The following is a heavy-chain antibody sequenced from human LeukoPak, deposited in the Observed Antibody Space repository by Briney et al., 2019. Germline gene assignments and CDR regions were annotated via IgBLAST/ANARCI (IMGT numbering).Heavy chain of an antibody. CDR3: ARLTSSSARGYFDY. CDR1: GFTFSNYA. J-gene: IGHJ4*02. CDR2: ISGGGVST. V-gene: IGHV3-23*01. Sequence: GGSLRLSCAASGFTFSNYAMSWVRQAPGKGLEWVSAISGGGVSTYYADSVKGRFTISRDNSKNTLNLQMNSLRAEDTAVYYCARLTSSSARGYFDYWGQGTLVTVSS. D-gene: IGHD2-2*01.